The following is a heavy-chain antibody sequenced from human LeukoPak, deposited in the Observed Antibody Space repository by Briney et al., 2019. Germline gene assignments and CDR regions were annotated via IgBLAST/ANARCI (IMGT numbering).Heavy chain of an antibody. V-gene: IGHV5-51*01. J-gene: IGHJ3*02. CDR2: IYPGDSDT. D-gene: IGHD3-22*01. CDR1: GYSFTSYW. Sequence: GESLKISCKGSGYSFTSYWIGWVRQMPGKGLEWMGIIYPGDSDTRYSPSFQGQVTISADKSISTAYLQWSSLKASDTAMYYCASYYYDSSGYYDPEPHDAFDIWGQGTMVTVSS. CDR3: ASYYYDSSGYYDPEPHDAFDI.